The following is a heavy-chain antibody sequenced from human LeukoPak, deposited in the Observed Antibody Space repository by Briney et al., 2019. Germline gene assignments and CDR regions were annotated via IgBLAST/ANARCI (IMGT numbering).Heavy chain of an antibody. V-gene: IGHV3-30*18. CDR1: GFTFSSYG. D-gene: IGHD2-21*02. CDR3: AKMGTYCGGDCPVGGL. J-gene: IGHJ4*02. CDR2: ISYDGSNK. Sequence: SLRLSCAASGFTFSSYGMHWVRQAPGKGLEWVAVISYDGSNKYYADSVKGRFTISRDNSKNTLYLQMNSLRAEDTAVYYCAKMGTYCGGDCPVGGLWGQGTLVTVSS.